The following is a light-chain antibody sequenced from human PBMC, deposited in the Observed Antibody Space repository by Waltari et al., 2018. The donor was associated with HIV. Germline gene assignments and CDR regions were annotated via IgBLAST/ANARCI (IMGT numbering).Light chain of an antibody. CDR3: AAWDENLNGL. CDR1: SSNLGTHT. V-gene: IGLV1-44*01. J-gene: IGLJ3*02. Sequence: QSVLTQPPSASGTPGPRVTIPCSGSSSNLGTHTVHWYQHLPGSAPKLLIYSNNQRPSGVPDRFSASKSGTSASLAISGLRSEDEAEYYCAAWDENLNGLFGGGTKLTVL. CDR2: SNN.